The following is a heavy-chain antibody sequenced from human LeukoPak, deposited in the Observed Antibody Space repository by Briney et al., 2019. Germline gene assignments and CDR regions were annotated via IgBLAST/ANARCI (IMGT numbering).Heavy chain of an antibody. CDR3: ARAPGGNYFGPGTHFAY. V-gene: IGHV1-46*01. Sequence: GASVKVSCKASGYTFTHYYMHWVRQARGQGLEWMGRIDGETGNTRYAQNFQGRGSMTRDTSTSTVYMELSSLRFEDTAVYYCARAPGGNYFGPGTHFAYWGQGALVTVSS. D-gene: IGHD3-10*01. CDR2: IDGETGNT. J-gene: IGHJ4*02. CDR1: GYTFTHYY.